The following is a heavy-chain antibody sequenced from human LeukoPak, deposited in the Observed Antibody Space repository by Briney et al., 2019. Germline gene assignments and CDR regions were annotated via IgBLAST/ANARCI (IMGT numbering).Heavy chain of an antibody. CDR3: AKDLITMVRGSPMDV. J-gene: IGHJ6*02. CDR1: GFTFSSYW. Sequence: GGSLRLSCAASGFTFSSYWMSWVRQAPGKGLEWVANIKEDGSEKYYVDSVEGRFTISRDDSRNTLYLQLSSLRAEDTAVYYCAKDLITMVRGSPMDVWGQGTTVTVSS. V-gene: IGHV3-7*01. D-gene: IGHD3-10*01. CDR2: IKEDGSEK.